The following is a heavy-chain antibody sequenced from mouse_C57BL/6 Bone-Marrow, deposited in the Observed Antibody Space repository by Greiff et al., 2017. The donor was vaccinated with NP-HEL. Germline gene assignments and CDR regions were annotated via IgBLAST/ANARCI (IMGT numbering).Heavy chain of an antibody. D-gene: IGHD3-3*01. CDR2: IYPRSGNT. V-gene: IGHV1-81*01. CDR3: SRRGPPYY. J-gene: IGHJ4*01. CDR1: GYTFTSYG. Sequence: QVQLQQSGAELARPGASVKLSCKASGYTFTSYGISWVKQRTGQGLEWIGEIYPRSGNTYYNEKFKGKATLTADKSSSTAYMELRSLTSDDSAVYSCSRRGPPYYWGQGTSVTGSS.